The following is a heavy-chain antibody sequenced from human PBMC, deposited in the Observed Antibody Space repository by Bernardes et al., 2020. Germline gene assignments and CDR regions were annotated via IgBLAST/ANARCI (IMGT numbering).Heavy chain of an antibody. CDR2: VEYGGTT. V-gene: IGHV4-39*01. CDR1: GGSLSDNTYY. D-gene: IGHD3-16*01. Sequence: SETLSLTCSVSGGSLSDNTYYWGWIRQPPGKGLERIASVEYGGTTHYKPSLESRLTISIDTSKNQFSLKLTSVTAADTAVYYCARSGKIGACWFDPWGQRTLVTVSS. CDR3: ARSGKIGACWFDP. J-gene: IGHJ5*02.